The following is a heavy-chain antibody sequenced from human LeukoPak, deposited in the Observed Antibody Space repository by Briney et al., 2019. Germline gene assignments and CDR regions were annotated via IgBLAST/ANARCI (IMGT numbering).Heavy chain of an antibody. CDR1: GGSISSYY. V-gene: IGHV4-59*01. D-gene: IGHD3-22*01. CDR3: ARGRHYYDSSGYSY. J-gene: IGHJ4*02. CDR2: IYYSGST. Sequence: SETLSLTCTVSGGSISSYYWSWIRQPPGKGLEWIGYIYYSGSTNYNPSLKSRVTISVDTSKNQFSLKLSSVTAADTAVYYCARGRHYYDSSGYSYWGQGTLVTVSS.